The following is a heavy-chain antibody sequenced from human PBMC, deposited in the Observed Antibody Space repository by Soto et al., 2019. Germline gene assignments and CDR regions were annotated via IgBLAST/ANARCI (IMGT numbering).Heavy chain of an antibody. CDR2: ISRSSDNI. V-gene: IGHV3-48*02. CDR3: ARLPKVSLVTA. CDR1: GVSFSDHS. D-gene: IGHD2-21*02. J-gene: IGHJ4*02. Sequence: LVEAGGGLVSPGGSLRLSCVASGVSFSDHSMTWGRQSPGKGLQWRAYISRSSDNIYYAESVRGRFTASRDNAKNALFLEMNSLRDDDTATCYCARLPKVSLVTAGGQGTRFTVS.